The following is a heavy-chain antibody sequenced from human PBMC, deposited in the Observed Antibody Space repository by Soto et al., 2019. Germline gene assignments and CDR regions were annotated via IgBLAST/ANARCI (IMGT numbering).Heavy chain of an antibody. V-gene: IGHV2-5*02. D-gene: IGHD6-13*01. CDR1: GFSLSTSGVG. CDR2: IYWDDDK. Sequence: QITLKESGPTLVKPTQTLTLTCTFSGFSLSTSGVGVGWIRQPPGKALEWLALIYWDDDKRYSPSLKSRLTIXXDXSXXQVVLTMTNMDPVDTATYYCAHGYSSSWHTNWSDPWGQGTLVTVSS. J-gene: IGHJ5*02. CDR3: AHGYSSSWHTNWSDP.